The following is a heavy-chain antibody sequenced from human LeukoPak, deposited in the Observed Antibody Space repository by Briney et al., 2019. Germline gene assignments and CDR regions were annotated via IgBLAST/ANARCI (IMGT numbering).Heavy chain of an antibody. J-gene: IGHJ3*02. CDR1: GFTFSSYW. CDR2: INSDGSST. CDR3: SSGNSHAFDI. V-gene: IGHV3-74*01. Sequence: GGSLRLSCAASGFTFSSYWMHWVRQAPGKGLVWVSRINSDGSSTSYADSVRGRFTISRDNAKNTLYLQMNNLRAEDTAVYYCSSGNSHAFDIWGQGTMVTVSP. D-gene: IGHD4-23*01.